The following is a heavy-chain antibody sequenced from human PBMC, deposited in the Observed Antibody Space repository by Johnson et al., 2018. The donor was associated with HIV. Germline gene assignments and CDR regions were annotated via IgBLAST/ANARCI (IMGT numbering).Heavy chain of an antibody. CDR3: ARVGVGGYSADGAFDI. Sequence: QVQLVESGGGVVQPGRSLRLSCAASGFTFNSYAMHWVRQAPGKGLEWVAVISYDGSNKYYADSVKGRFTISRDNSKNTLYLQMNSLRAEDTAVFYCARVGVGGYSADGAFDIWGQGTMVTVSS. CDR1: GFTFNSYA. CDR2: ISYDGSNK. V-gene: IGHV3-30*04. D-gene: IGHD2-15*01. J-gene: IGHJ3*02.